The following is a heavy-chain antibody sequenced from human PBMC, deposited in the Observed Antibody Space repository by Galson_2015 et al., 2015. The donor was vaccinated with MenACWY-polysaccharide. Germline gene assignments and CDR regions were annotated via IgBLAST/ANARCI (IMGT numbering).Heavy chain of an antibody. D-gene: IGHD3-3*01. CDR2: IKHSGLT. J-gene: IGHJ4*02. CDR1: GGSFTNYY. CDR3: ARAWSSGYYSDF. V-gene: IGHV4-34*01. Sequence: ETLSLTCVVYGGSFTNYYWTWIRQSAGKGLEWIGEIKHSGLTNYKPSLRSRVTVSVGPSKNQFSMNLTSVTAADTGVYYCARAWSSGYYSDFWGQGTPVTVSS.